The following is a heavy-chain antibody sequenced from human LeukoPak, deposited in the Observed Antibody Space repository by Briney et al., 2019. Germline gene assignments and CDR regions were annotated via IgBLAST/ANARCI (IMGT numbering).Heavy chain of an antibody. CDR3: AKAPTYYYDSSGYYPDY. CDR2: ISGSGGST. J-gene: IGHJ4*02. CDR1: GFTFSIYA. D-gene: IGHD3-22*01. V-gene: IGHV3-23*01. Sequence: GGSLRLSCAASGFTFSIYAMSWVRQAPGKGLEWVSAISGSGGSTYYADSVKGRFTISRDNSKNTLYLQMNSLRAEDTGVYYCAKAPTYYYDSSGYYPDYWGQGTLVTVSS.